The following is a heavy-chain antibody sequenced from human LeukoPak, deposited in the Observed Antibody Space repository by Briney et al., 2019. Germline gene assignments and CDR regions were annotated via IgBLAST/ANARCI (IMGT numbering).Heavy chain of an antibody. CDR3: ARSVEGSFDY. CDR2: INSISTT. CDR1: GFTFSPYS. D-gene: IGHD6-19*01. Sequence: PGGSLRLSCAASGFTFSPYSINWIRQAPGKGLEWVSYINSISTTYYADSVEGRLTISRDNAKNSVYLQLYSLRVEDTAVYYCARSVEGSFDYWGQGTLVTVSS. J-gene: IGHJ4*02. V-gene: IGHV3-48*01.